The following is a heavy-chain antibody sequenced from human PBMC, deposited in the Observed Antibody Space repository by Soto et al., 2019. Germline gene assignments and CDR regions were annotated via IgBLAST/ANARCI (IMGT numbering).Heavy chain of an antibody. V-gene: IGHV6-1*01. CDR1: GDSVSSNSAA. J-gene: IGHJ3*02. D-gene: IGHD3-10*01. CDR2: TYYRSKWYN. CDR3: ARATESTPFLWFGETSVFDI. Sequence: PSQTLSLTCAISGDSVSSNSAAWNWIRQSPSRGLEWLGRTYYRSKWYNDYAGSVKSRITINPDTSKNQFSLQLNSVTPEDTAVYYCARATESTPFLWFGETSVFDIWGQGTMVTVSS.